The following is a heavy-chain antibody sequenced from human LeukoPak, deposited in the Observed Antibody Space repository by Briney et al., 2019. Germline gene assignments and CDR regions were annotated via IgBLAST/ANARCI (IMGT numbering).Heavy chain of an antibody. CDR2: ISGSGGST. V-gene: IGHV3-23*01. CDR1: GFTFSSYA. D-gene: IGHD3-9*01. J-gene: IGHJ4*02. CDR3: AKGGDILTTSILFPDY. Sequence: PGGSLRLSCAASGFTFSSYAMSWVRQAPGKGPEWVSAISGSGGSTYYADSVKGRFTISRDNSKNTLYLQMNSLRAEDTAVYYCAKGGDILTTSILFPDYWGQGTLVTVSS.